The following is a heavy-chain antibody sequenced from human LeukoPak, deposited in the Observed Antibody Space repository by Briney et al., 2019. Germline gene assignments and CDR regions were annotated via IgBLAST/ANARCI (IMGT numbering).Heavy chain of an antibody. CDR1: GYTFTSYY. CDR2: INPSGGST. D-gene: IGHD3-9*01. CDR3: ARGLGGDDDILTGYQSNFDY. Sequence: ASVKVSCEASGYTFTSYYMHWVRQAPGQGLEWMGIINPSGGSTSYAQKFQGRVTMTRDTSTSTVYMELSSLRSEDTAVYYCARGLGGDDDILTGYQSNFDYWGQGTLVTVSS. J-gene: IGHJ4*02. V-gene: IGHV1-46*01.